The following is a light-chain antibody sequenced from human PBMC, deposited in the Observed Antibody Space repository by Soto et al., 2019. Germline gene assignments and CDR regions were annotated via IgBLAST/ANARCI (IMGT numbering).Light chain of an antibody. CDR3: HQTYSPSLT. CDR1: QSISNY. V-gene: IGKV1-39*01. Sequence: DVQMTQSPSSLSASVGDRVTITCRSSQSISNYLNWYQQNPGKPPRVLIYGATNVQSGVPSRFSGSGSGTHFTLTISNLRPEDFATYYCHQTYSPSLTFGQGTRL. CDR2: GAT. J-gene: IGKJ5*01.